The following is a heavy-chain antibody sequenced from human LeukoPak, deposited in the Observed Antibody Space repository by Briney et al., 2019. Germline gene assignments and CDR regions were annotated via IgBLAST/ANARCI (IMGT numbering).Heavy chain of an antibody. V-gene: IGHV4-39*07. CDR2: INHSGNS. D-gene: IGHD4-23*01. J-gene: IGHJ4*02. CDR1: GASISTNTYY. Sequence: SETLSLTCTVSGASISTNTYYWSWIRQPPGKGLEWIGEINHSGNSNYNPSLKSRVTISVDTSKNQFSLKLSSVTAADTAVYYCARGSDYGANLIDYWGQGTLVTVSS. CDR3: ARGSDYGANLIDY.